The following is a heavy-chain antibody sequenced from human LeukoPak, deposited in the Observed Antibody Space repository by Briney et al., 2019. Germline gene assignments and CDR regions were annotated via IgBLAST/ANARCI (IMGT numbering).Heavy chain of an antibody. V-gene: IGHV3-30*02. D-gene: IGHD3-22*01. CDR2: IRYDGSNK. CDR1: GFTFSSYG. Sequence: GGSLRLSCAASGFTFSSYGLHWVRQAPGKGLEWVAFIRYDGSNKYYADSVRGRFTISRDNSKNTLFLQMNSLRAEDTAVYYCAGGIGGFYDSSGYYNYWGQGTLVTVSS. CDR3: AGGIGGFYDSSGYYNY. J-gene: IGHJ4*02.